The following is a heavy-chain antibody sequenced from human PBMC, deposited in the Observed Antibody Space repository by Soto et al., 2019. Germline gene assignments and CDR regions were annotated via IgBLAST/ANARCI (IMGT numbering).Heavy chain of an antibody. D-gene: IGHD6-19*01. CDR2: INPIGGTT. J-gene: IGHJ4*02. CDR1: GYTFTSYY. CDR3: ARGSQGSSGWYSADY. V-gene: IGHV1-46*01. Sequence: ASVKVSCKASGYTFTSYYIHWVRQAPGQGLEWMGVINPIGGTTSYAQMFRVRVTMTSDASASTVYMELSSLRSDDTAVYFCARGSQGSSGWYSADYWGQGTPVTVSS.